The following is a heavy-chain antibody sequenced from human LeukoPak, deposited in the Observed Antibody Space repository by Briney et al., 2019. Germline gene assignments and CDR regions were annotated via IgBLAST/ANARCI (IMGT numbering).Heavy chain of an antibody. CDR2: INHSGST. D-gene: IGHD3-9*01. CDR1: GGSFSGYY. V-gene: IGHV4-34*01. J-gene: IGHJ4*02. Sequence: SETLSLTCAVYGGSFSGYYWSWLRQPPGKGLEWIGEINHSGSTNYNPSLKSRGTISVDTSRNQFSLKLSSVTAADTAVYYCARAYDILPGYYDYWGQGTLVTVSS. CDR3: ARAYDILPGYYDY.